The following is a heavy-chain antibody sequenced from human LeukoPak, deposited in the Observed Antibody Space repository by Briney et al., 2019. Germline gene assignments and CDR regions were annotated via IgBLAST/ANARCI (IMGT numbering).Heavy chain of an antibody. V-gene: IGHV3-23*01. Sequence: GASLRLSCAASGFTFSSYAMSWVREAPGKGLEWVSAVSGSGGSTYYADSVKGRFTISRDNSKNTLYLQMNSLRAEDTAVYYCAKGALWFGELIYYFDYWGQGTLVTVSS. CDR3: AKGALWFGELIYYFDY. CDR2: VSGSGGST. D-gene: IGHD3-10*01. J-gene: IGHJ4*02. CDR1: GFTFSSYA.